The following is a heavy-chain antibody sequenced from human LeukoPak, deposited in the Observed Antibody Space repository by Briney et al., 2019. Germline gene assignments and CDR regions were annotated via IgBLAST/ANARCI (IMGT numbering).Heavy chain of an antibody. V-gene: IGHV3-23*01. CDR1: GLSFSTYA. CDR2: ISGSGGSA. D-gene: IGHD5-12*01. J-gene: IGHJ4*02. CDR3: VRGAGYSGYLFYFDS. Sequence: GGSLRLSCVGSGLSFSTYAMSWVRQVPGKGLEWVSGISGSGGSAWYPDSVKGRFTISRDNSRNTLYLQMTTLRAEDTAVFYCVRGAGYSGYLFYFDSWRQGTPVTVSS.